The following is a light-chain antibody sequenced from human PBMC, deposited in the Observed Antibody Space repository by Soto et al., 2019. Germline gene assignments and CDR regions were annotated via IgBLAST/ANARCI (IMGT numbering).Light chain of an antibody. CDR3: SSFTSNRIDV. J-gene: IGLJ1*01. CDR2: GVT. Sequence: QSALTQPTSVSGSPGQSITISCTGNHNDIGTYDYVSWYQQHPGRAPRLLIHGVTTRPSGISGRISASKSGLTASLTISGLQPEDEADYYCSSFTSNRIDVFGPGTKLTVL. V-gene: IGLV2-14*03. CDR1: HNDIGTYDY.